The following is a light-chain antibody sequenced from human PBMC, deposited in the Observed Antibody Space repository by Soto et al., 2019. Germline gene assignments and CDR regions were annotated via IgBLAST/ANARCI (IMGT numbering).Light chain of an antibody. Sequence: EIALTQSPGTPSLSPGERATLSCRASQSVSSSYLAWYQQKPGQAPRLLIYGASSRATGIPDRISGSGSGTDFTITISRLEPEDFAVYYCQQYGSSPPALTFGGGTKVEIK. CDR2: GAS. V-gene: IGKV3-20*01. J-gene: IGKJ4*01. CDR3: QQYGSSPPALT. CDR1: QSVSSSY.